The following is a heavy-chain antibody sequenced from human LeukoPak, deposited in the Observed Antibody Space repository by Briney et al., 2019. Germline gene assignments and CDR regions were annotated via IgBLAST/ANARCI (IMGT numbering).Heavy chain of an antibody. CDR1: GLSFSSYA. V-gene: IGHV3-23*01. CDR3: SKESVVATLDY. D-gene: IGHD5-12*01. Sequence: GGSLRLSCAASGLSFSSYAMSWVRQAPGKGLEWVAAISGSGGRTYYEDSGKGRFNLSRDNSKNTLSLQTNSLRAEDTAVYYCSKESVVATLDYWGQGTLVTVSS. J-gene: IGHJ4*02. CDR2: ISGSGGRT.